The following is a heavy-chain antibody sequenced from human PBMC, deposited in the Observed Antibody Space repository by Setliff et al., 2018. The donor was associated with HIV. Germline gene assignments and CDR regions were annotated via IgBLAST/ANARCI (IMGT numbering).Heavy chain of an antibody. V-gene: IGHV1-18*01. D-gene: IGHD6-13*01. CDR1: GYTFTNYG. J-gene: IGHJ4*02. Sequence: ASVKVSCKASGYTFTNYGIPWVRQAPGQGLEWMGWITADNGNTNYAQRFKGRVTMTSDTSTSTAYMELRSLSSDDTAVYSCARFSSSWPYHFDYWGQGMLVTVSS. CDR3: ARFSSSWPYHFDY. CDR2: ITADNGNT.